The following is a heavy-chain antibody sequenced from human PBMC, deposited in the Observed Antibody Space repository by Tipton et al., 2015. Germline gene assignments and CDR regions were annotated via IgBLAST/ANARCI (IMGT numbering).Heavy chain of an antibody. CDR2: IYYSGST. Sequence: TLSLTCTVSGGSFSDYYWSWIRQPPGKGLEWIGYIYYSGSTNYNPSLKSRVTVLLDTSKTQFSLSLTSVTAADTAVYYCACQDYDSLTRDYQTVDYWGQGTLVTVSS. D-gene: IGHD3-9*01. V-gene: IGHV4-59*08. CDR1: GGSFSDYY. CDR3: ACQDYDSLTRDYQTVDY. J-gene: IGHJ4*02.